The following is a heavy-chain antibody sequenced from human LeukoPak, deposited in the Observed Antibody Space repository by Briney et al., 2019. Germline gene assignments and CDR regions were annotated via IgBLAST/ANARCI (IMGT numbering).Heavy chain of an antibody. D-gene: IGHD6-13*01. Sequence: GGSLRLSCAGSGFTFSNSAMSWVRQAPGKGLEWVSAMSGSGGNTYYADSVKGRFTISRDNSKNTLYLQMNSLRAEDTALYYCAKDYSSSWYYFDYWGQGTLVTVSS. CDR3: AKDYSSSWYYFDY. V-gene: IGHV3-23*01. J-gene: IGHJ4*02. CDR2: MSGSGGNT. CDR1: GFTFSNSA.